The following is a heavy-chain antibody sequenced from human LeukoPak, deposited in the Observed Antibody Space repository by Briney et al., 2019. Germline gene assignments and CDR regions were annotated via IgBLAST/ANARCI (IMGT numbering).Heavy chain of an antibody. CDR3: ARVPHGSGSYYNYYYYYMDV. D-gene: IGHD3-10*01. J-gene: IGHJ6*03. CDR1: GGTFSSYA. CDR2: IIPIFGTA. V-gene: IGHV1-69*05. Sequence: LVKVSCKASGGTFSSYAISWVRQAPGQGLEWMGGIIPIFGTANYAQKFQGRVTITTDESTSTAYMELSSLRSEDTAVYYCARVPHGSGSYYNYYYYYMDVWGKGTTVTVSS.